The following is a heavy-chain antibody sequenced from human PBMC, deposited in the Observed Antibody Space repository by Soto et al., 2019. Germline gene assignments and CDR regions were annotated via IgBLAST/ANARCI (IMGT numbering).Heavy chain of an antibody. J-gene: IGHJ5*02. Sequence: EVQLLESGGGLVQPGGSLRLSCAASGFTFSNYAMSWVRQAPGKGLEWVSALSSSGGSTYYADSVNGRFTISRDNSKNTLYLQMNSLRAEHTAVYYCAKFYGGDSAHTYTLDPWGQGTLVTVSS. V-gene: IGHV3-23*01. CDR1: GFTFSNYA. D-gene: IGHD2-21*02. CDR3: AKFYGGDSAHTYTLDP. CDR2: LSSSGGST.